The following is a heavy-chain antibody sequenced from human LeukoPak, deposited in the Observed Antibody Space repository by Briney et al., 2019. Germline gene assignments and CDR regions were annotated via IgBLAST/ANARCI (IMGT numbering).Heavy chain of an antibody. CDR2: INPSGGST. CDR1: GYTFTSCY. V-gene: IGHV1-46*01. D-gene: IGHD2-2*01. CDR3: ASPVVVPAFDAFDI. Sequence: ASVKASCKASGYTFTSCYMHWVRQAPGQGLEWMGIINPSGGSTSYAQKFQGRVTMTRDTSTSTVYMELSSLRSEDTAVYYCASPVVVPAFDAFDIWGQGTMVTVSS. J-gene: IGHJ3*02.